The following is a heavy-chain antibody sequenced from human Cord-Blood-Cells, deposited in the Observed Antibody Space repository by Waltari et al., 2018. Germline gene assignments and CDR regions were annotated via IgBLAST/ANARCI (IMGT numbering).Heavy chain of an antibody. V-gene: IGHV3-53*01. CDR1: GFTVSSNY. J-gene: IGHJ6*02. CDR2: IYSGDST. CDR3: ARVVRSRGYRKYYYYGMDV. Sequence: EVQLVESGGGLIQPGGSLRLSCAASGFTVSSNYMRWVRQAPGKGLAGVSVIYSGDSTCYVSSVRGRFTIARDNSKNTLYLQMNGLRAEDTAVYYCARVVRSRGYRKYYYYGMDVWGQGTTVTVSS. D-gene: IGHD3-22*01.